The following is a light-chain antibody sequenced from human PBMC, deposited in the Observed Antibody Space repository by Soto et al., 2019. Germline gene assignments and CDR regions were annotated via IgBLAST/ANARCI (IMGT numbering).Light chain of an antibody. CDR2: DTT. Sequence: QSVLKQPPSVTGAPGQRVTISCTGSHSDIGAGYGVHWYQQFPHSAPKLLIYDTTNRPSGVPDRFSGSRSGTSASLAVTGLQAEDEADYYCHSFDSNSIGLLFGGGTKLTVL. J-gene: IGLJ2*01. V-gene: IGLV1-40*01. CDR1: HSDIGAGYG. CDR3: HSFDSNSIGLL.